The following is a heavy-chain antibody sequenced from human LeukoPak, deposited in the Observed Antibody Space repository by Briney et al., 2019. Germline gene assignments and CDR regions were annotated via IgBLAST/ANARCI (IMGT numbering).Heavy chain of an antibody. CDR3: ARQESGFYDAFDI. CDR1: GYSFATYS. V-gene: IGHV5-51*01. Sequence: GESLKISCKGSGYSFATYSVAWVRQVPGKGLDWMGIIYPGASDSRYSPSFQGRVTISVDKSLNTVYLQWSSLRASDTAFYYCARQESGFYDAFDIWGQGTMVTVSS. D-gene: IGHD1-26*01. CDR2: IYPGASDS. J-gene: IGHJ3*02.